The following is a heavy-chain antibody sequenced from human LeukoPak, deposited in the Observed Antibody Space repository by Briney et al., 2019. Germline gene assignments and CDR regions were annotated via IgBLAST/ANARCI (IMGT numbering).Heavy chain of an antibody. V-gene: IGHV4-39*01. D-gene: IGHD6-13*01. CDR3: ARRAGSSWALDY. CDR1: GGSISSSSYY. J-gene: IGHJ4*02. Sequence: TSETLSLTCTVSGGSISSSSYYWGWIRQPPGKGLEWIGSIYYSGRTYYNPSLKSRGTISVDTSKNQFSLKLSSVTAADTAVYYCARRAGSSWALDYWGQGTLVTVSS. CDR2: IYYSGRT.